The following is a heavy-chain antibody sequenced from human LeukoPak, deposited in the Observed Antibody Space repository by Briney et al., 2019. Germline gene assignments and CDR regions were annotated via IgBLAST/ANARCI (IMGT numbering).Heavy chain of an antibody. CDR1: GFTFSNYW. Sequence: GGSLRLSCAASGFTFSNYWMTWVRQAPGKGLEWVANIKPDGSAQYYVDSVKGRFTISRDNAKNTLYLQMTSLRPEDTAVYYCAKEPRLGSSGWPGNFQHWGQGTLVTVSS. D-gene: IGHD6-19*01. J-gene: IGHJ1*01. CDR2: IKPDGSAQ. CDR3: AKEPRLGSSGWPGNFQH. V-gene: IGHV3-7*01.